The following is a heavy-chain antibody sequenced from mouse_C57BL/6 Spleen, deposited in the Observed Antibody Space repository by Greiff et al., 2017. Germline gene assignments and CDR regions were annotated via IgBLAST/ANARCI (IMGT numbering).Heavy chain of an antibody. CDR1: GFTFSDYY. Sequence: EVKLVESGGGLVQPGGSLKLSCAASGFTFSDYYMYWVRQTPEKRLEWVAYISNGGGSTYYPDTVKGRFTISRDNAKNTLYLQMSRLKSEDTAMYYCARAQLRSYAMDYWGQGTSVTVSS. CDR2: ISNGGGST. D-gene: IGHD3-2*02. CDR3: ARAQLRSYAMDY. J-gene: IGHJ4*01. V-gene: IGHV5-12*01.